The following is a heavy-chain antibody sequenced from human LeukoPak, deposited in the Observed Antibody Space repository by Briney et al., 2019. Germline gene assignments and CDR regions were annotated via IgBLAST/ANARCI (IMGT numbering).Heavy chain of an antibody. CDR1: GFTFSRDY. V-gene: IGHV3-64*04. J-gene: IGHJ4*02. CDR3: ARGSPSSY. Sequence: TGGSLRLSCAASGFTFSRDYMHWVRQAPGKGLEYVSAISSNGGKTHYTNSVKGRFTISRDNSKNTLYLQMNSLRAEDTAVYYCARGSPSSYWGQGTLVTVAS. CDR2: ISSNGGKT.